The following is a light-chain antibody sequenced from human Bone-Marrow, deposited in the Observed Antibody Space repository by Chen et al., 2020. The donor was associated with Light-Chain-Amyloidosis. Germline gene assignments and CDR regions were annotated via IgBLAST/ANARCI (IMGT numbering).Light chain of an antibody. V-gene: IGLV3-25*03. Sequence: YELTQPPSGSVSPGKTARITCSGDDLPTKYAYWYQQKPGQAPVRVIHRDTERPSGISERFSGSTSGPSATFTISGVQAEDAADYHCQSADSSGTYQVIFCGGTTLTVL. CDR2: RDT. CDR1: DLPTKY. J-gene: IGLJ2*01. CDR3: QSADSSGTYQVI.